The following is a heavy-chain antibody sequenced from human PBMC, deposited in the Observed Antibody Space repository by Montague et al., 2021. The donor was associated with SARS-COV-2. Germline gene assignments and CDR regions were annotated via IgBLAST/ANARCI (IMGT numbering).Heavy chain of an antibody. V-gene: IGHV4-39*01. CDR3: ARAFTDWLRYYGMDV. CDR1: GGSISSSSYY. J-gene: IGHJ6*02. Sequence: SETLSLTCTLAGGSISSSSYYWGWIRQPAGKGLEWIGSIYYSGSTYYXRFLKSRVTISVDTSKNQFSLKLSSVTAADTAVYYCARAFTDWLRYYGMDVWGQGTTVTVSS. D-gene: IGHD3-9*01. CDR2: IYYSGST.